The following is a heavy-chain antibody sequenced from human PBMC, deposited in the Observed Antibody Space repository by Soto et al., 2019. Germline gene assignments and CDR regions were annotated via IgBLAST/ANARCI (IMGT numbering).Heavy chain of an antibody. J-gene: IGHJ4*02. D-gene: IGHD1-1*01. CDR3: AKDPRLQLGF. Sequence: QPGGSLRLSCAASGFSFSSYAMSWVRQAPGKGLEWASAISGGGHGTNYADSVKGRFTISRDNSRNTLYLQMNSLRVEDTAVYYCAKDPRLQLGFWGQGTLVTVSS. CDR1: GFSFSSYA. V-gene: IGHV3-23*01. CDR2: ISGGGHGT.